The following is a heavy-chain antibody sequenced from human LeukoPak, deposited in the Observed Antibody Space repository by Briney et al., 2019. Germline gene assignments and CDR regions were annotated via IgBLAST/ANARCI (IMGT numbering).Heavy chain of an antibody. CDR1: GYSISSSNW. Sequence: SETLSLTCAVSGYSISSSNWWGWIRQPPGKGLEWIGYIYYSGSTYYNPSLKSRVTTSVDTSKNQFSLRLSSVTAVDTAVHYCARTQGDAFDIWGQGTMVTVSS. V-gene: IGHV4-28*01. J-gene: IGHJ3*02. CDR3: ARTQGDAFDI. CDR2: IYYSGST.